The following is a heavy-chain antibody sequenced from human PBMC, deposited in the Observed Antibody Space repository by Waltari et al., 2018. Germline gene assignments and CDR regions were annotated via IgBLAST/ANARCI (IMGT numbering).Heavy chain of an antibody. CDR3: ARGDGVRGVIFDY. CDR2: FYSGGST. V-gene: IGHV3-53*01. J-gene: IGHJ4*02. Sequence: EVQLVASGGGLIQPGGSLSLSCSAPGFTVRSNYMSWVRQAPGRGLELVSVFYSGGSTYSADSVKGRFTISRDNSKNTLYLQMNSLRTEDTAVYYCARGDGVRGVIFDYWGQGTLVTVSS. CDR1: GFTVRSNY. D-gene: IGHD3-10*01.